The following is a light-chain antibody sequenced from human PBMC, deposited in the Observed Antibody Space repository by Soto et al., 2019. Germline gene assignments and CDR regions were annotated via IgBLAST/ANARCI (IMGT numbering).Light chain of an antibody. CDR3: QQYNSYPWT. CDR2: DAS. V-gene: IGKV1-5*01. CDR1: QSISSW. J-gene: IGKJ1*01. Sequence: DIQMNQSPSTLSASVGDRVTITCRASQSISSWLAWYQQKPGKAPKLLIYDASSLESGVPSRFSGSGSGTEFTLTISSLQPDGFATYYCQQYNSYPWTFGQGTKVEIK.